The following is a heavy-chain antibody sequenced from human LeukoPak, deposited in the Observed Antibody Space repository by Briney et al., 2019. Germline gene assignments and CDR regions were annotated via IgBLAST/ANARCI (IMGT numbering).Heavy chain of an antibody. CDR2: ISNSGSYI. J-gene: IGHJ5*02. CDR1: GFTFRTFA. CDR3: TRGASSSSGFDP. V-gene: IGHV3-23*01. Sequence: GGSLRLSCADSGFTFRTFAMTWVRQAPGKGLEWVSSISNSGSYIFYADSVKGRFTISRGNSKNTLYLQMNSLTAEDTAVYYCTRGASSSSGFDPWGQGTLVTVSS. D-gene: IGHD6-6*01.